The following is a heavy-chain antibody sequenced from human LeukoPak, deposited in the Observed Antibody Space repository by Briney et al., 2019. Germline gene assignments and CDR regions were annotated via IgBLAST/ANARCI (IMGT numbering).Heavy chain of an antibody. CDR3: ARMVSFDY. CDR1: GGSFSGYY. V-gene: IGHV4-34*01. Sequence: SETLSLTCAVYGGSFSGYYWSWIRQPPGKGLEWIGEINHSGSTNYNPSLKSRVTISVDTSKNQFSLKLSSVTAADRDVYYCARMVSFDYWGQGTLVTVSS. CDR2: INHSGST. D-gene: IGHD5-18*01. J-gene: IGHJ4*02.